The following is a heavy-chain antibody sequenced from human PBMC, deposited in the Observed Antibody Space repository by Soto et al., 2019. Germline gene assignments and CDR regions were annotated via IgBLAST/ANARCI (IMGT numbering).Heavy chain of an antibody. CDR3: ASFPLFLEAAGT. V-gene: IGHV1-8*01. D-gene: IGHD6-13*01. CDR1: GYTFTSYD. Sequence: ASVKVSCKASGYTFTSYDINWVRQATGQGLEWMGWMNPNSGNTGYAQKFQGRVTMTRNTSISTAYMELSSLRSEDTAVYYCASFPLFLEAAGTWGQGTLVTVSS. J-gene: IGHJ4*02. CDR2: MNPNSGNT.